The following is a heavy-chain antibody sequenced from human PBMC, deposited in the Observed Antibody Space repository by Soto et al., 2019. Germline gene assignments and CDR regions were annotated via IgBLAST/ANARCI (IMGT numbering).Heavy chain of an antibody. Sequence: ASVKVSCKASGYTFTSYDINWVRQATGQGLEWMGWMNPNSGNTGYAQKFQGRVTMTRNTSISTAYMELSSLRSEDTAVYYCARGGPGIAVAGFNYYYYMDVWGKGTTVTVSS. CDR3: ARGGPGIAVAGFNYYYYMDV. D-gene: IGHD6-13*01. V-gene: IGHV1-8*01. J-gene: IGHJ6*03. CDR1: GYTFTSYD. CDR2: MNPNSGNT.